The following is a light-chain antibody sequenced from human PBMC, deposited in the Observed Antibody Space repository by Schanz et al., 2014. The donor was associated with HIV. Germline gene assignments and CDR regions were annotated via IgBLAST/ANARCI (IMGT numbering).Light chain of an antibody. CDR3: LSYDNSLGGPYV. CDR1: RSNIGAGYD. CDR2: GNT. V-gene: IGLV1-40*01. Sequence: QSVLTQPPSVSGAPGQRVTIACTGSRSNIGAGYDVHWYQQPPGAAPKLLIYGNTNRPSGVPDRFSGSKSGTSVSLAITGLQPEDEADYYCLSYDNSLGGPYVFGTGTKLTVL. J-gene: IGLJ1*01.